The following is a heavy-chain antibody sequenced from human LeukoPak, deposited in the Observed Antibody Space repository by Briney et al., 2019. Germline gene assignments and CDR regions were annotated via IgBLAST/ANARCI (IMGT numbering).Heavy chain of an antibody. D-gene: IGHD1-1*01. V-gene: IGHV3-33*01. CDR3: ARGTGTTFDY. CDR2: IWYDGSNK. CDR1: GFTFSRSG. J-gene: IGHJ4*02. Sequence: GGSLRLSCAASGFTFSRSGMHWVRQAPGKGLEWVAVIWYDGSNKYYADSVKGRFTISRDNSKNTLYLQMNSLRAEDTAVYYCARGTGTTFDYWGQGTLVTVSS.